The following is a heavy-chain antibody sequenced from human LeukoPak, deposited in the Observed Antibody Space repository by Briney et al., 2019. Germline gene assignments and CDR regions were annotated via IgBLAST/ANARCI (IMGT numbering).Heavy chain of an antibody. D-gene: IGHD5-18*01. CDR3: ARNGRRDTPMDPNDLENGNFDY. CDR1: GFTFSSYG. Sequence: GGSLRLSCAASGFTFSSYGMHWVRQAPGKGLEWVAVIWYDGSNIYYADSVKGRFTISRGRSKNTLYQQMNSLGAEETAVYYCARNGRRDTPMDPNDLENGNFDYWGQGTLVTVSS. V-gene: IGHV3-33*01. CDR2: IWYDGSNI. J-gene: IGHJ4*02.